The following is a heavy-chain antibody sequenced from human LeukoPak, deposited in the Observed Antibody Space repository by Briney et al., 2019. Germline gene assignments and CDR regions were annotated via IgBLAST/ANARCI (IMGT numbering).Heavy chain of an antibody. V-gene: IGHV2-5*01. D-gene: IGHD3-9*01. CDR1: GFSLSTSGVG. CDR3: AHSRYDILTGYFGFFG. J-gene: IGHJ4*02. CDR2: IYWNDDK. Sequence: SGPTLVKPTQTLTLTCTFSGFSLSTSGVGVGWIRQPPGKALEWLALIYWNDDKRYSPSLKSRLTITKDTSKNQVVLTMTNMDPVDTATYYCAHSRYDILTGYFGFFGWGQGTLVTVSS.